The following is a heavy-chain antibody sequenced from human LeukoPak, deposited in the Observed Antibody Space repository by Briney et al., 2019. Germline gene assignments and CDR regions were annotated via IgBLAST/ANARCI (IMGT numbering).Heavy chain of an antibody. CDR1: GFTFDDYA. J-gene: IGHJ2*01. CDR3: AKDRIAVAGGYFDL. Sequence: PGGSLRLSCAASGFTFDDYAMHWVRQAPGKGLEWVSGISWNSGSIGYADSVKGRFTISRDNAKNSLHLQMNSLRAEDTALYYCAKDRIAVAGGYFDLWGRGTLVTVSS. D-gene: IGHD6-19*01. CDR2: ISWNSGSI. V-gene: IGHV3-9*01.